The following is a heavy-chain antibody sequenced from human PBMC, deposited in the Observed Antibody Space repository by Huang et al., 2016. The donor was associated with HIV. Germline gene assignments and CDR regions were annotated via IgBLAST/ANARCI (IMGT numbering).Heavy chain of an antibody. CDR2: IDYSGAT. J-gene: IGHJ3*02. D-gene: IGHD2-8*02. V-gene: IGHV4-39*01. Sequence: QLQLQESGPGLVKPSETLSLTCTVSGGPISNCSHYWGWIRQPPGEGLEWIGSIDYSGATHHNPSLKSRVTMSVDASKSQISLNLISVTAADTALYYCVGYCTGGTCFEAFDIWGQGTRVTVSS. CDR1: GGPISNCSHY. CDR3: VGYCTGGTCFEAFDI.